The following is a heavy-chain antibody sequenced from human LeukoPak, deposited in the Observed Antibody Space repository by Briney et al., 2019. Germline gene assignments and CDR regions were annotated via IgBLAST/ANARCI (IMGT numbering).Heavy chain of an antibody. CDR1: GFTFDDYA. CDR2: ISWNSGSI. V-gene: IGHV3-9*01. CDR3: ARDWNYAY. Sequence: PGGSLRLSCAASGFTFDDYAMHWVRQAPGKGLEWVSGISWNSGSIGYADSVKGRFTISRDNAKNSLYLQMNSLRAEDTAVYYCARDWNYAYWGQGTLVTVSS. D-gene: IGHD1-7*01. J-gene: IGHJ4*02.